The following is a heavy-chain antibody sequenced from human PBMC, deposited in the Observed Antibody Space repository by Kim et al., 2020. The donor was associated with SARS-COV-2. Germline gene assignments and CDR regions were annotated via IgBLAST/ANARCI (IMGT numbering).Heavy chain of an antibody. V-gene: IGHV4-34*01. CDR1: GGSFSGYY. D-gene: IGHD2-2*01. J-gene: IGHJ4*02. Sequence: SETLSLTCAVYGGSFSGYYWSWIRQPPGKGLEWIGEINHSGSTNYNPSLKSRVTISVNTSKNQSSLKLISVTAADTAVYYCARRVFGYCSSAYCMTRPFDYWGQGTLVTVSS. CDR2: INHSGST. CDR3: ARRVFGYCSSAYCMTRPFDY.